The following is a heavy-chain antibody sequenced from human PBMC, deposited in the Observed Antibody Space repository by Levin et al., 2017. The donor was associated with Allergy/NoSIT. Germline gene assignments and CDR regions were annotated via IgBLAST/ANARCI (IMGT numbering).Heavy chain of an antibody. V-gene: IGHV3-66*01. D-gene: IGHD2-2*01. CDR2: IYSGGST. CDR1: GFTVSSNY. Sequence: RGESLKISCAASGFTVSSNYMSWVRQAPGKGLEWVSIIYSGGSTYYADSVKGRFTISRDNSKNTLYLQMNSLRAEDTAVYYCARDQGSSVTYYHYYGMDVWGQGTTVTVSS. J-gene: IGHJ6*02. CDR3: ARDQGSSVTYYHYYGMDV.